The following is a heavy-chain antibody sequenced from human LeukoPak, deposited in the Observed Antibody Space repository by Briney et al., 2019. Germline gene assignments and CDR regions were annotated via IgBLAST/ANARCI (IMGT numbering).Heavy chain of an antibody. D-gene: IGHD2/OR15-2a*01. CDR3: ARDQTLVAIGASGY. CDR2: IKQDGDDK. CDR1: GFKFSGYW. Sequence: GGSLRLSCVASGFKFSGYWMTWVRHTPGKGLEWVANIKQDGDDKYYAESVRGRFTISRDNVRNSLYLQMNSLRAEDTGIYYCARDQTLVAIGASGYWGQGTLVTVSS. V-gene: IGHV3-7*01. J-gene: IGHJ4*02.